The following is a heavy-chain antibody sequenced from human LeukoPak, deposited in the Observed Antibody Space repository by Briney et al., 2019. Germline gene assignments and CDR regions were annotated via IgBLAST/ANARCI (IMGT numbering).Heavy chain of an antibody. CDR3: VRGGYDFSSGYYPSR. CDR2: INPSVGST. V-gene: IGHV1-46*01. CDR1: GYTFTTYY. J-gene: IGHJ4*02. Sequence: GASVKVSCKASGYTFTTYYMNWVRQAPGQGFEWMGIINPSVGSTSYARKFQGRITMTRDTSTSTVYMELSSLRSDDTAVYYCVRGGYDFSSGYYPSRWGQGTLVTVSS. D-gene: IGHD3-3*01.